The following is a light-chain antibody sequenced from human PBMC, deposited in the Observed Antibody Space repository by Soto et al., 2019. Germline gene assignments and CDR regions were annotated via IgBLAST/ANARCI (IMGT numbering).Light chain of an antibody. V-gene: IGLV2-23*02. J-gene: IGLJ3*02. Sequence: QSVLTQPASVSGSPGQSITISCTGTISDVGSYNLVSWYQQYPGKAPKLMIYEVSKRPSGVSNRFSGSKSGYTASLTVSGLQAEDEADYYCCSYAGSSTWVFGGGTKLTVL. CDR3: CSYAGSSTWV. CDR2: EVS. CDR1: ISDVGSYNL.